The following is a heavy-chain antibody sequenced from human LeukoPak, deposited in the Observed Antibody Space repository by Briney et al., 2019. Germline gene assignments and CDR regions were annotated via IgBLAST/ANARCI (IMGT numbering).Heavy chain of an antibody. CDR1: GGSFSRYY. CDR3: ARGATISETGYFDF. Sequence: SETLSLTCAVYGGSFSRYYWSWIRQSPGKGLEWIAEIDHRGDTNYNPSVKSRVTISVATSKNQFSLKVRSLSAADTAVYSCARGATISETGYFDFWGQGTLVTVSS. V-gene: IGHV4-34*01. J-gene: IGHJ4*03. D-gene: IGHD5-24*01. CDR2: IDHRGDT.